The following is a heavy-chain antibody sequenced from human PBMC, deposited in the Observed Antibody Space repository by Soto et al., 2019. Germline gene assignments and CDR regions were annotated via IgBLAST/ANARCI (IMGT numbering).Heavy chain of an antibody. CDR2: ISAYNGNT. CDR1: GYTVTNFG. Sequence: QVQLVQSGAEVKKPAASVKVSCKASGYTVTNFGISWVRQAPVLGLEWMRWISAYNGNTTYAQNFQGRVTMTTDTSTSTAYMELRSLRSDDTAVYYCERGGTPIVYWGQRTLVTVYS. J-gene: IGHJ4*02. V-gene: IGHV1-18*01. CDR3: ERGGTPIVY. D-gene: IGHD3-16*01.